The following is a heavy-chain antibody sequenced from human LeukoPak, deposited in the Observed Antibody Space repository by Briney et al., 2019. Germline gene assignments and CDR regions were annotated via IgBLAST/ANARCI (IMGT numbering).Heavy chain of an antibody. J-gene: IGHJ4*02. Sequence: PSETLSLTCTVSGDSISSDDYYWSWIRQPAGKGLEWIGRFSASGNSNYNPSLKSRLTISVDTSKSQFSLRLTSVTAGDTAVYFCARVRPDGDSDYGGRGPLVTVSA. CDR1: GDSISSDDYY. V-gene: IGHV4-61*02. D-gene: IGHD4-17*01. CDR3: ARVRPDGDSDY. CDR2: FSASGNS.